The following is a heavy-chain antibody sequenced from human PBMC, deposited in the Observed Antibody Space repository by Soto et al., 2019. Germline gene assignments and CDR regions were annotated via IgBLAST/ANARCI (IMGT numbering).Heavy chain of an antibody. CDR1: GGSISGYY. Sequence: SETLSLTCPVSGGSISGYYWSWIRQPPGKGLEWTGYIYYSGSTNYNPSLKSRVTISVDTSKNQFSLKLSSVTAADTAVYYCAGRPTVTTRGGYFDYWGQGTLVTVSS. J-gene: IGHJ4*02. V-gene: IGHV4-59*08. CDR3: AGRPTVTTRGGYFDY. CDR2: IYYSGST. D-gene: IGHD4-17*01.